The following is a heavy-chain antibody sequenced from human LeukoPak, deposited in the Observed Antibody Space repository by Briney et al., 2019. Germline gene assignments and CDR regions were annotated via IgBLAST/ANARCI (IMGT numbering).Heavy chain of an antibody. CDR3: ARGRRAVGYCSSTSCYTPPGY. V-gene: IGHV4-30-4*08. CDR2: IYYSGST. Sequence: SETLSLTCTVSGGSISSGDYYWSWIRQPPGKGLEWIGYIYYSGSTYYNPSLKSRVTISVDTSKNQFSLKLSSVTAADTAVYYCARGRRAVGYCSSTSCYTPPGYWGQGTLVTVSS. J-gene: IGHJ4*02. D-gene: IGHD2-2*02. CDR1: GGSISSGDYY.